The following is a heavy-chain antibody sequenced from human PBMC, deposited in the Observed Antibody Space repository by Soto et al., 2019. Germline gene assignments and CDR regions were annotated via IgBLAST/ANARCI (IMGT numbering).Heavy chain of an antibody. V-gene: IGHV4-4*02. Sequence: QVQLQESGPRLVKPSESLSLTCGVSGGTVASSHWWSWVRQSPGRGLEWIGNVYHTGDTNFNPSLQSRVTFSVDKSNNEFSLRLTSVTAADTAVYFCAREIVTAGGNNYFDPWGPGTPVTVSS. CDR2: VYHTGDT. D-gene: IGHD2-21*02. CDR3: AREIVTAGGNNYFDP. J-gene: IGHJ5*02. CDR1: GGTVASSHW.